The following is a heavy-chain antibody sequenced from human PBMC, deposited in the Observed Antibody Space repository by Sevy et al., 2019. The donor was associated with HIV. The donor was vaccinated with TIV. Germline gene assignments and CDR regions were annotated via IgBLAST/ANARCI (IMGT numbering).Heavy chain of an antibody. V-gene: IGHV1-18*01. Sequence: ASVKVSCKVSGYTFTTYRITRVRQAPGQGLESMGWISPHNGDTYYAQKFQGRVTLITDTSTLTAYMELRSLRSDDTAIYYCARAYCSGGRCYSLAFWGQGTLVTVSS. CDR1: GYTFTTYR. J-gene: IGHJ4*02. CDR2: ISPHNGDT. CDR3: ARAYCSGGRCYSLAF. D-gene: IGHD2-15*01.